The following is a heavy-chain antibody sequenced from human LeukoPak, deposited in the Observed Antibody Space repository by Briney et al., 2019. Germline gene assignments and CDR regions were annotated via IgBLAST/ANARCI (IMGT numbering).Heavy chain of an antibody. Sequence: GGSLRLSCAASGFTFSNAWMSWVRQAPGKGLEWVGRIKSKTDGGTTDYAAPVKGRFTISRDDSKNTLYLQMNSLKTEDTAVYYYNTDGAQDSSSFENYWGQGTLVTVSS. J-gene: IGHJ4*02. CDR1: GFTFSNAW. V-gene: IGHV3-15*01. CDR3: NTDGAQDSSSFENY. CDR2: IKSKTDGGTT. D-gene: IGHD6-13*01.